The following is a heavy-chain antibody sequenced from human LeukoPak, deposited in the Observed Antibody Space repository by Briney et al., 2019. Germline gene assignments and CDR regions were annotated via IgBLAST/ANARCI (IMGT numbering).Heavy chain of an antibody. CDR2: ISGRGDLE. CDR1: GFTFSSYA. CDR3: AREGDFWSGYHIDHYYYMDV. D-gene: IGHD3-3*01. J-gene: IGHJ6*03. Sequence: GGSLGLSCSASGFTFSSYAMTWVRQAPGKGLEWVSTISGRGDLEFYTESVKGRFTISRDHSKNTVHLQMDSLRAEDTAIYYCAREGDFWSGYHIDHYYYMDVWGKGTTVTVTS. V-gene: IGHV3-23*01.